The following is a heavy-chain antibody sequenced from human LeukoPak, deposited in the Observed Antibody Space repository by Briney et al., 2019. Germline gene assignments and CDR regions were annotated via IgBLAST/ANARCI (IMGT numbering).Heavy chain of an antibody. D-gene: IGHD5-12*01. J-gene: IGHJ4*02. Sequence: GGSLRLSCAASGFTFSNYSMSWVRQAPGKGLEWVSYISTRSGTIYYTDSVKGRFTISRDNAKNSLYLQMNSLRDEDTAVYYCARDRGGYEFFDSWGQGILVTVSS. CDR3: ARDRGGYEFFDS. V-gene: IGHV3-48*02. CDR1: GFTFSNYS. CDR2: ISTRSGTI.